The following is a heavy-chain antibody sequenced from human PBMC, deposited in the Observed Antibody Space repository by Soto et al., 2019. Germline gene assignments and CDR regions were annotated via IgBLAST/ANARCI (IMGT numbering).Heavy chain of an antibody. J-gene: IGHJ4*02. CDR3: ARAVAVPADFDY. D-gene: IGHD6-19*01. Sequence: GASVKVSCKASGYTFISYGISWVRQAPGQGLEWMGWISAYNGNTNYAQKFQGRVTITRDTSASTAYMELSSLRSEDTAVYYCARAVAVPADFDYWGQGTLVTVSS. CDR1: GYTFISYG. CDR2: ISAYNGNT. V-gene: IGHV1-18*01.